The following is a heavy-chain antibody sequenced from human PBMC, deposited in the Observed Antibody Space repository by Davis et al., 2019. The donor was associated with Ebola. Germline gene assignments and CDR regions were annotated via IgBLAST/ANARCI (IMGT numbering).Heavy chain of an antibody. Sequence: GGSLRLSCAASGFTFSNYWMSWVRQAPGKGLEWVANIRPDGSEEQYVDSLKGRITISRDNAKNSLYLQVNSLRAEDTAVYYCAKVGGGKSDYWGQGTLVTVSS. CDR3: AKVGGGKSDY. CDR1: GFTFSNYW. D-gene: IGHD4-23*01. J-gene: IGHJ4*02. V-gene: IGHV3-7*03. CDR2: IRPDGSEE.